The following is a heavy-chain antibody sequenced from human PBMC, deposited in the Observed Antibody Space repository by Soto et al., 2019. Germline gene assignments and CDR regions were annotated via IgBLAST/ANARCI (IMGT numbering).Heavy chain of an antibody. CDR1: GVSTSNHY. D-gene: IGHD2-2*01. J-gene: IGHJ4*02. CDR2: IYYRGTT. V-gene: IGHV4-59*11. Sequence: SETLSLTCSVSGVSTSNHYWTWIRKPPGQGPEWIGCIYYRGTTNYNASFNSRVTISVDTSKNQFSLKLTSVTTADTAVYYCARGGGSPYHDHEFDYWGQGILVTVS. CDR3: ARGGGSPYHDHEFDY.